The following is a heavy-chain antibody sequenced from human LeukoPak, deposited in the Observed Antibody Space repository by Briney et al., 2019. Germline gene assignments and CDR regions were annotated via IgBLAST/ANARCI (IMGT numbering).Heavy chain of an antibody. Sequence: SETLSLTCTVSGGSISSNSYYWGWFRQPPGNALEWIGSIHSSGSTYYNPSLKSRVTISLDTSKNHFSLNLSSVTAADTAVYYCARGMIYYYGSGSGDYWGQGTLVTVSS. J-gene: IGHJ4*02. D-gene: IGHD3-10*01. CDR3: ARGMIYYYGSGSGDY. CDR1: GGSISSNSYY. V-gene: IGHV4-39*02. CDR2: IHSSGST.